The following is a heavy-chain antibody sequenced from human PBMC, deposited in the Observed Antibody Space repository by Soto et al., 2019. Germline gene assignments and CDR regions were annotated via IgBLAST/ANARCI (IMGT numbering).Heavy chain of an antibody. Sequence: GESLKISCKGSGYSFTSYWISWVRQMPGKGLEWMGRIDPSDSYTNYSPSFQGHVTISADKSISTAYLQWSSLKASDTAMYYCARLGYYDILTGQTTVENWFDPWGQGTLVTVSS. D-gene: IGHD3-9*01. V-gene: IGHV5-10-1*01. CDR1: GYSFTSYW. CDR2: IDPSDSYT. CDR3: ARLGYYDILTGQTTVENWFDP. J-gene: IGHJ5*02.